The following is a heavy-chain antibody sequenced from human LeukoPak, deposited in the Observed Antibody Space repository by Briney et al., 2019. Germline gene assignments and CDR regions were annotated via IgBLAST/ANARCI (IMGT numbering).Heavy chain of an antibody. CDR1: GFTFGSYG. Sequence: GGSLRLSCSTSGFTFGSYGMTWVRQAPGKGLEWVAVISYDGSNKYYADSVKGRFTISRDNSKNTLYLQMNSLRAEDTAVYYCARDRDAFDIWGQGTMVTVSS. V-gene: IGHV3-30*03. J-gene: IGHJ3*02. CDR3: ARDRDAFDI. CDR2: ISYDGSNK.